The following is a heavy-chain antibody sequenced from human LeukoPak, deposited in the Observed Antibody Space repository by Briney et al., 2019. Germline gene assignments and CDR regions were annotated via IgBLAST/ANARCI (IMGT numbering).Heavy chain of an antibody. CDR3: AADGTD. CDR2: IIPRLGTT. V-gene: IGHV1-69*05. CDR1: GGTFNSYA. Sequence: GSSVKVSCKTSGGTFNSYAINWVRQAPGQGLEWMGGIIPRLGTTKYIQKVQGRMTITTDESTTTAYMELSSLRSEDTAVYYCAADGTDWSQGTLVTVSS. J-gene: IGHJ4*02.